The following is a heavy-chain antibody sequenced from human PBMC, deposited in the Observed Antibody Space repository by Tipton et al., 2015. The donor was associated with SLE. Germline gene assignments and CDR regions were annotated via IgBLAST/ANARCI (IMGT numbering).Heavy chain of an antibody. CDR1: VASVSNYY. D-gene: IGHD7-27*01. J-gene: IGHJ4*02. V-gene: IGHV4-4*08. CDR2: FYTSGNT. Sequence: TLSLTCTVSVASVSNYYWSWIRQPPGKGLDWIGYFYTSGNTNYNPSLKNRVTISVDTSKNQFSLRLTSVTAADTAIYYCAGLTGGPYYFDYWGQGALVTVSS. CDR3: AGLTGGPYYFDY.